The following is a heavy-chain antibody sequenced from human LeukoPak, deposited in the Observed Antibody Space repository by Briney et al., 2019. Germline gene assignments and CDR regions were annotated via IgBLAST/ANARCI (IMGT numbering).Heavy chain of an antibody. CDR1: GFTFSSYA. V-gene: IGHV3-23*01. CDR2: ISGSGGST. D-gene: IGHD3-22*01. CDR3: AKDRILYYYDSSGYGDY. J-gene: IGHJ4*02. Sequence: GGSLRLSCAASGFTFSSYAMSWVRQAPGKGLEWVSAISGSGGSTYYADSVKGRFTISRDNSKNTLYLQMNSLRAEDTAVYYCAKDRILYYYDSSGYGDYWGQGTLVTVSS.